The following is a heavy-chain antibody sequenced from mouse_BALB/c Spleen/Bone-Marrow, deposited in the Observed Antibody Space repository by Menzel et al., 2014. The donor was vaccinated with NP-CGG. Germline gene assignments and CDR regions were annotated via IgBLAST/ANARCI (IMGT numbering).Heavy chain of an antibody. CDR2: ISSGSSTI. Sequence: EVKLVESGGGLVQPGGSRKLSCAASGFTFSSFGMHWVRQAPERGLEWVAYISSGSSTIFYADTVKGRFTISRDNPKNTLFLQMTSLRSEDTAMYYCTRGGNWEDFDYWGQGTTITVSS. D-gene: IGHD4-1*01. CDR1: GFTFSSFG. J-gene: IGHJ2*01. CDR3: TRGGNWEDFDY. V-gene: IGHV5-17*02.